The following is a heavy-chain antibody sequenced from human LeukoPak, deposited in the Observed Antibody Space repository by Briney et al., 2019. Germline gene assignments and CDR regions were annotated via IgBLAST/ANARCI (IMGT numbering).Heavy chain of an antibody. CDR2: ISYDGAKK. D-gene: IGHD2-2*02. V-gene: IGHV3-30*18. CDR3: AKDGTPRIVIVPAAIDY. Sequence: GRSLRLSCAASAFTFNDYGMHWVRQAPGKGLEWVAVISYDGAKKYYADSVKGRFTISRDNSKNTLYLQMNSLRAEDTAVYYCAKDGTPRIVIVPAAIDYWGQGTLVTVSS. J-gene: IGHJ4*02. CDR1: AFTFNDYG.